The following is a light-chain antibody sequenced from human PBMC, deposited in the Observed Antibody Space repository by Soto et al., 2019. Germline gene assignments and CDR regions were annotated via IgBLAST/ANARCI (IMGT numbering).Light chain of an antibody. CDR3: QQYGSSPYA. V-gene: IGKV3-20*01. CDR2: DAS. CDR1: QSVTDNS. J-gene: IGKJ2*01. Sequence: IVLTQSPGTLSLSPGERATLSCRASQSVTDNSLAWYQNKPGQAPRLLIYDASTRATAIPDRFSGSGSGTDFTLTVTSLEPEDFAVFYCQQYGSSPYAFGQGTKLEIK.